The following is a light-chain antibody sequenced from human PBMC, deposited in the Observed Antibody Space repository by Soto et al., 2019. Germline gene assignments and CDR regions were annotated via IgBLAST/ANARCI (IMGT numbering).Light chain of an antibody. CDR2: DVT. V-gene: IGLV2-11*01. CDR3: SSYVGPYTYV. Sequence: QSVLTQPRSVSGSPGQSVSISCTGTNRDVGGYDYVSWHQHLPGKAPKVIIYDVTKRPSGVPDRFSGSKSGNTASLTISGLQAEDEADYYCSSYVGPYTYVFGTGTKVTVL. J-gene: IGLJ1*01. CDR1: NRDVGGYDY.